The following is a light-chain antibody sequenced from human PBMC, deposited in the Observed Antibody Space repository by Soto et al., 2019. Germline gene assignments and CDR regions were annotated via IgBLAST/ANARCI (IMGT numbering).Light chain of an antibody. CDR1: QSISNY. V-gene: IGKV1-39*01. CDR3: QQSYSIPLT. J-gene: IGKJ4*01. Sequence: DIQMTQSPSSLSASVADRVTITCRASQSISNYLNWYQQKPGKAPKVLIYAASNLQSGVPSRFSGSGSGTDFTLTISSLQPEDFATYYCQQSYSIPLTFGGGTKVEIK. CDR2: AAS.